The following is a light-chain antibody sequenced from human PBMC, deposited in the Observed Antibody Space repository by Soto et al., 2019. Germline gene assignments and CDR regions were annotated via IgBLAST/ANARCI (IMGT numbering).Light chain of an antibody. CDR1: SSVFGSYNL. CDR3: CSYAGSSTYV. J-gene: IGLJ1*01. CDR2: EVS. Sequence: QSVLTQPASVSGSPGQSITISCTGTSSVFGSYNLVSWYQQHPGKASKLMIYEVSKRPSGVSNRFSGSKSGNTASLTISGLQAEDEADYYCCSYAGSSTYVFGTGTKVTVL. V-gene: IGLV2-23*02.